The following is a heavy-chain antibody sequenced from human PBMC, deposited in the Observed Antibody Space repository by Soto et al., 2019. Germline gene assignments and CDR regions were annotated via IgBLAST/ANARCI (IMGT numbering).Heavy chain of an antibody. D-gene: IGHD4-17*01. CDR2: ISAYNGNT. CDR3: ARHGMTTVTTTSNYYYYGMDV. J-gene: IGHJ6*02. V-gene: IGHV1-18*01. CDR1: GYTFTSYG. Sequence: GASVKVSCKASGYTFTSYGISWVRQAPGQGLGWMGWISAYNGNTNYAQKFQGRVTMTRNTSISTAYMELSSLRSEDTAMYYCARHGMTTVTTTSNYYYYGMDVWGQGTTVTVSS.